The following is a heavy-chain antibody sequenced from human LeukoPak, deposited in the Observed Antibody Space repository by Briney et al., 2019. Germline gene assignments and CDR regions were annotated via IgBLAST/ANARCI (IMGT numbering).Heavy chain of an antibody. D-gene: IGHD3-3*01. Sequence: GGSLRLSCAASGFTFSSYWMSWVRQAPGKGLVWVANIKQDGSEKYYVDSVKGRFTISRDNAKNSLYLQMNSLRAEDTAVYYCARDPNYDFWSGYYGLDYWGQGTLVTVSS. V-gene: IGHV3-7*01. CDR1: GFTFSSYW. CDR2: IKQDGSEK. J-gene: IGHJ4*02. CDR3: ARDPNYDFWSGYYGLDY.